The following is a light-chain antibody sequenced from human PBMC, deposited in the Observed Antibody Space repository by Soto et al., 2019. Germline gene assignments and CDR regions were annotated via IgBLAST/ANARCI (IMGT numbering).Light chain of an antibody. V-gene: IGLV2-23*01. CDR3: SSYAGSSILL. CDR2: EGT. CDR1: ISDVVVYNL. J-gene: IGLJ2*01. Sequence: QSALTQPASVSGSPGQSITLSCTGTISDVVVYNLVYWYPQHPDKAPKLMIYEGTKRPSGVSTRLSVSKSGNTATLTISRLLAEDEAAYYCSSYAGSSILLLGGGTKLTVL.